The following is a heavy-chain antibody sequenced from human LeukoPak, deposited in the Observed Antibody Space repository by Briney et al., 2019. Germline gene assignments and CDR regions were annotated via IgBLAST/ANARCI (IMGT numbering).Heavy chain of an antibody. J-gene: IGHJ4*02. CDR1: GFTFSAYY. V-gene: IGHV3-11*05. CDR2: ISSGSDDT. Sequence: NPGGSLRLSCAASGFTFSAYYMSWIRQAPGKGLEWVSYISSGSDDTIYADSVKGRFTISRDNAKNSLYLQMNSLTAEDTAVYYCSRDATGDHWGQGTLVSVSS. CDR3: SRDATGDH.